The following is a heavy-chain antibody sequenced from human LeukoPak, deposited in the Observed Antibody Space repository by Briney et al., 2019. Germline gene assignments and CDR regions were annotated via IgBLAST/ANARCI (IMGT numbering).Heavy chain of an antibody. CDR3: ARLPYYYDSNGYFAFDI. CDR2: IYTSGST. CDR1: GGSISSYY. J-gene: IGHJ3*02. Sequence: PSETLSLTCTVSGGSISSYYWSWIRQPAGKGLEWIGRIYTSGSTNYNPSLKSRVTISVDTSKNQFYLKLSSVTAADTAVYYCARLPYYYDSNGYFAFDIWGQGTMVTVSS. V-gene: IGHV4-4*07. D-gene: IGHD3-22*01.